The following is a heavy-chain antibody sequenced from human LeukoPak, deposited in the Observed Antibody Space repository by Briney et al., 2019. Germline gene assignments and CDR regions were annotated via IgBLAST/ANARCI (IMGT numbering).Heavy chain of an antibody. CDR1: GYSFTSYW. V-gene: IGHV5-51*01. CDR2: IYPGDSDT. Sequence: GESLKISCKGSGYSFTSYWIGWVRQMPGKGLEWMGIIYPGDSDTRYSPSFQGQVTISADKSISTAYLQWSSLKASDTAMYYCAREYDFWSGYYPFDYWGQGTLVTVSS. CDR3: AREYDFWSGYYPFDY. D-gene: IGHD3-3*01. J-gene: IGHJ4*02.